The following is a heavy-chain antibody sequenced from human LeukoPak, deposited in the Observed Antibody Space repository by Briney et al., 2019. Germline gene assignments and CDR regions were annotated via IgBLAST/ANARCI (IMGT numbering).Heavy chain of an antibody. CDR2: IKQDGSEK. J-gene: IGHJ4*02. V-gene: IGHV3-7*01. CDR3: ARILRFDY. D-gene: IGHD1-26*01. CDR1: GFTFSNYN. Sequence: TGGSLRLSCVASGFTFSNYNMSWVRQAPGKGLEWVANIKQDGSEKYYVDSVKGRFTISRDNAKNSLYLQMNSLRDEDTAVYYCARILRFDYWGQGTLVTVSS.